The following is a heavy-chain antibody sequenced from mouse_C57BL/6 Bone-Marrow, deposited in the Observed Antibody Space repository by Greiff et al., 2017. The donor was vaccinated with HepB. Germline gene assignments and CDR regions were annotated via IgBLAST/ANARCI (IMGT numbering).Heavy chain of an antibody. CDR3: ARHDYGGYFDV. Sequence: EVKVVESGGDLVKPGGSLKLSCAASGFTFSSYGMSWVRQTPDKRLEWVATISSGGSYTYYPDSVKGRFTISRDTAKNTLYLQMSSLKSEDTAMYYCARHDYGGYFDVWGTGTTVTVSS. CDR1: GFTFSSYG. D-gene: IGHD1-1*01. J-gene: IGHJ1*03. CDR2: ISSGGSYT. V-gene: IGHV5-6*01.